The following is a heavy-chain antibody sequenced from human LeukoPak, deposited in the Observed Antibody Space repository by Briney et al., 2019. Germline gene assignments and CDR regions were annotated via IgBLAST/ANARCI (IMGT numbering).Heavy chain of an antibody. V-gene: IGHV1-18*01. CDR2: ISAYNGNT. CDR3: ARDFTPYHSWFGELPFDY. CDR1: GYTFTSYG. D-gene: IGHD3-10*01. Sequence: ASVKVSCKASGYTFTSYGISWVRQAPGQGLEWMGWISAYNGNTNYAQKLQGRVTMTTDTSTSTAYMELRSLRSDDTAVYYCARDFTPYHSWFGELPFDYWGQGTLVTVSS. J-gene: IGHJ4*02.